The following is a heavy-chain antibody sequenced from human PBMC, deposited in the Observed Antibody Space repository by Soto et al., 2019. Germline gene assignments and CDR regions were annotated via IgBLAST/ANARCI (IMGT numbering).Heavy chain of an antibody. V-gene: IGHV3-30*18. CDR2: ISYDGSDK. CDR3: AKDSSEGYFDY. Sequence: GGSLRLSCAASGFTFNNYAMHWVRQAPGKGLEWVAFISYDGSDKYYGDSVKGRFTISRDKSRNTLYLQMNSLRPEDTAVYYCAKDSSEGYFDYWGQGTLVTVSS. CDR1: GFTFNNYA. J-gene: IGHJ4*02.